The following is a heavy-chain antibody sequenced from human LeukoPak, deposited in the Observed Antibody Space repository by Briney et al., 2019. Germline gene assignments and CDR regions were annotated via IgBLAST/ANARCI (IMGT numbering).Heavy chain of an antibody. J-gene: IGHJ4*02. CDR1: GGPISSYY. D-gene: IGHD5-18*01. Sequence: PSETLSLTCIVSGGPISSYYWSWIRQPPGKGLEWIGYIYYSGSTNYNPSLKSRVTISVDTSKNQFSLKLSSVTAADTAVYYCASYVDTAFGYWGQGTLVTVSS. V-gene: IGHV4-59*08. CDR3: ASYVDTAFGY. CDR2: IYYSGST.